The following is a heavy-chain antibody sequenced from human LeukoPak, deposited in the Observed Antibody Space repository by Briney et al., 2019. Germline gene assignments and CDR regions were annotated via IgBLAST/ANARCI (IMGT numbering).Heavy chain of an antibody. J-gene: IGHJ5*02. V-gene: IGHV3-9*01. D-gene: IGHD2-2*01. Sequence: GGSLRLSCAASGFTFDDYAMRWVRQAPGKGLEWVSGISWNSGSIGYADSVKGRFTISRDNAKDSLYLQMNSLRAEDTALYYCAKGRDKYQLLSKNWFDPWGQGTLVTVSS. CDR2: ISWNSGSI. CDR1: GFTFDDYA. CDR3: AKGRDKYQLLSKNWFDP.